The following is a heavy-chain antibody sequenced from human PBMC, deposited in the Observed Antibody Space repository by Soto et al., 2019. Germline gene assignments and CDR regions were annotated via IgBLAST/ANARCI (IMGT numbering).Heavy chain of an antibody. J-gene: IGHJ5*02. CDR3: ATCFRIAAASTDWFAP. D-gene: IGHD6-13*01. V-gene: IGHV1-24*01. Sequence: ASVKVSCKVSGYTLTELSMHWVRQAPGKGLEWMGGFDPEDGETIYAQKFQGRVTMTEDTSTDTAYMELSSLRSEDTAVYYCATCFRIAAASTDWFAPWGQGTLVTVSS. CDR2: FDPEDGET. CDR1: GYTLTELS.